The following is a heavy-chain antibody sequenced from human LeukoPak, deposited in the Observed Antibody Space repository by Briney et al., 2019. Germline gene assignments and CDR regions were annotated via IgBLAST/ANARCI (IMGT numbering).Heavy chain of an antibody. CDR3: ARDREYYDSSGYPDI. D-gene: IGHD3-22*01. V-gene: IGHV3-21*01. CDR2: ISSSSSYI. CDR1: GFTFSSYS. Sequence: GGSVRVSCAASGFTFSSYSMNWVRQAPGKGLEWVSSISSSSSYIYYADAVKGRFTISRDNAKNSLYLQMNSLRAEETAVYYCARDREYYDSSGYPDIWGQGTMVTVSS. J-gene: IGHJ3*02.